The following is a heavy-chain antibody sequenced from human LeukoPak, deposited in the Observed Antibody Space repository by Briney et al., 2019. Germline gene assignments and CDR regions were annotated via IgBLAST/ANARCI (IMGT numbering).Heavy chain of an antibody. V-gene: IGHV1-2*06. Sequence: ASVKVSFKAPGYTFTGYYVHWVRQAPGQGLEWMGRINPNSGDTNYAQKFQGRVTMTRDTSISTAYMELSRLRSDDTAVYYCARDYCGGDCFPDYWGQGPLVTVSS. CDR1: GYTFTGYY. CDR2: INPNSGDT. J-gene: IGHJ4*02. CDR3: ARDYCGGDCFPDY. D-gene: IGHD2-21*02.